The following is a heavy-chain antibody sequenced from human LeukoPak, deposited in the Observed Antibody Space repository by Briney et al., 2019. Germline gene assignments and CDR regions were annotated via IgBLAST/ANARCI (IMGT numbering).Heavy chain of an antibody. V-gene: IGHV3-48*03. CDR1: GFSFGTYD. D-gene: IGHD4-17*01. J-gene: IGHJ4*02. Sequence: GGSLRLSCVASGFSFGTYDMNWVRQAPGKGLEWISHISSSGRTIYDADSVKGRFTISRDNAKNSLYLQMNSLRAEDMALYYCARGGHGDYYFDYWGQGTLVTASS. CDR3: ARGGHGDYYFDY. CDR2: ISSSGRTI.